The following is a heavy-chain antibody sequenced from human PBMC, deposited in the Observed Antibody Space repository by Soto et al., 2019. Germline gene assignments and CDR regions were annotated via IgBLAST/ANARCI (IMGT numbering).Heavy chain of an antibody. V-gene: IGHV3-23*01. CDR2: ITKSGSNT. D-gene: IGHD2-2*01. J-gene: IGHJ4*02. Sequence: EVQLLESGGGLVQPGGSLRLSCAASGFTFSESAMGWGRQAPGKGLEWVSGITKSGSNTYYPDSVRGRFTTSRDNSQDTLYLQLNSLRAEDTAVYYCAIGWGPSTSSPSQFEYWGQGTLVTVSS. CDR3: AIGWGPSTSSPSQFEY. CDR1: GFTFSESA.